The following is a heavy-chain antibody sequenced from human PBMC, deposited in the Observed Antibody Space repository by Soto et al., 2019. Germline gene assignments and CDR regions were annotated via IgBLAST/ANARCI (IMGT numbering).Heavy chain of an antibody. CDR2: ISSSGSTI. V-gene: IGHV3-11*01. CDR1: GFTFSDYY. J-gene: IGHJ5*02. CDR3: ARDARVAAGDSGYANWFDA. Sequence: PGGSLRLSCAASGFTFSDYYLSWIRQAPGKGLEWVSYISSSGSTIYYADSVKGRFTISRDNAKNSLYLQMNSLRADDTAVYYCARDARVAAGDSGYANWFDAWGQGTLVTVSS. D-gene: IGHD5-12*01.